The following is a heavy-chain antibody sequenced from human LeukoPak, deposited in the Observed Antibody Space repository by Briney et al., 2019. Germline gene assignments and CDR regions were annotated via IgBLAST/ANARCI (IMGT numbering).Heavy chain of an antibody. Sequence: ASVKVSCTASGYTFTSYGISWVRQAPGQGLEWMGWISAYNGNTYYAQKLQGRVTMTTDTSTSTAYMELRSLRSDDTAVYYCARDLKIAVAGTGSGYWGQGTLVTVSS. CDR3: ARDLKIAVAGTGSGY. D-gene: IGHD6-19*01. CDR2: ISAYNGNT. CDR1: GYTFTSYG. V-gene: IGHV1-18*01. J-gene: IGHJ4*02.